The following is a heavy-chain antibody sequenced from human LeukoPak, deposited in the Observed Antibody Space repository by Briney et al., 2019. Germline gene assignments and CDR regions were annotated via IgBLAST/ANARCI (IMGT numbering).Heavy chain of an antibody. CDR3: ARVSSTTSFFDY. CDR1: GYTFTSYG. J-gene: IGHJ4*02. V-gene: IGHV1-18*01. Sequence: GASAKVSCKASGYTFTSYGLSWVRQAPGQGLEWMGWIDSYYGHTNYAQNLQGRVTMTTNTSTSTAYMELRSLRSDDTAVYYCARVSSTTSFFDYWGQGTLVTVSS. CDR2: IDSYYGHT. D-gene: IGHD1-1*01.